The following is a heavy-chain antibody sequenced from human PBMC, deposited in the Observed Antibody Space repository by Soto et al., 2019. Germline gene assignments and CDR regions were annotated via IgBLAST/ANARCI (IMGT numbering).Heavy chain of an antibody. V-gene: IGHV3-30*18. D-gene: IGHD3-10*01. CDR3: AKASSHYGSGSYYTNDY. CDR1: GFTFSSYG. CDR2: ISHDGNNK. J-gene: IGHJ4*02. Sequence: QVQLVESGGGVVQPGRSLRLSCAASGFTFSSYGMHWVRQAPGRGLEWVAVISHDGNNKYYADSVKGRFIISRDNSRNTLYLQMGSLRPEDTAVYSCAKASSHYGSGSYYTNDYWGQGTLVTVSS.